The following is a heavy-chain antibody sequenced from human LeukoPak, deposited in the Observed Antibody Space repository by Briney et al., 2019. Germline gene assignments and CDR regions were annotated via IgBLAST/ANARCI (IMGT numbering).Heavy chain of an antibody. J-gene: IGHJ4*02. D-gene: IGHD2-15*01. V-gene: IGHV3-23*01. CDR1: GFTFSIYG. Sequence: GGTLRLSCAASGFTFSIYGMSWVRQAPGRELEWVSAMSGSGGSTYYADSVKGRFTISRDNSKNTLYLQMNSLRADDTAVYYCAGRSGYSPYYFDYWGQGTLVTVSS. CDR3: AGRSGYSPYYFDY. CDR2: MSGSGGST.